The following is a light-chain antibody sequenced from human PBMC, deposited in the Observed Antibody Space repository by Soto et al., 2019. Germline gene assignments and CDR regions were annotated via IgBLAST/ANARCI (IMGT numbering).Light chain of an antibody. Sequence: DIVMTQPPDSLAVSLGERATINCKSSQSVLYSSNNKNYLAWYQQKPGQPPNLLIYWASTRESGVPDRFSGSGSGTDFTLTISSLQAEDVAVYYCQQYYSTPVTFGPGTKVDIK. CDR3: QQYYSTPVT. CDR2: WAS. J-gene: IGKJ3*01. CDR1: QSVLYSSNNKNY. V-gene: IGKV4-1*01.